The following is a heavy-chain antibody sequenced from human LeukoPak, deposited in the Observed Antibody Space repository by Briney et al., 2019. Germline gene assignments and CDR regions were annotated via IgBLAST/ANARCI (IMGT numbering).Heavy chain of an antibody. J-gene: IGHJ4*02. CDR3: ARLLSSGHAMDFDY. CDR2: MYYSGST. V-gene: IGHV4-59*01. D-gene: IGHD5-18*01. CDR1: GGSISDYY. Sequence: SETLSLTCTVSGGSISDYYWSWIRQPPGKGLEWIGYMYYSGSTKYNPSLKSRVTTSLDASKHKFSLKLTSVTAADTAVYSCARLLSSGHAMDFDYCGQGTLVTVSS.